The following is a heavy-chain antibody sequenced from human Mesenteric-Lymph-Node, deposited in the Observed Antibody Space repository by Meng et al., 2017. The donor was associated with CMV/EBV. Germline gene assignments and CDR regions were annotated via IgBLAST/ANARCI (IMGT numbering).Heavy chain of an antibody. Sequence: ESLKISCAASGFTFSDYSMNWVRQAQGKGLEWVSYINRDSSTIYYADSVKGRFTISRDNAKNSLFLQMSSLRVEDTAVYYCVVASDGTFPFDYWGQGTLVTVSS. J-gene: IGHJ4*02. D-gene: IGHD6-13*01. V-gene: IGHV3-48*04. CDR1: GFTFSDYS. CDR3: VVASDGTFPFDY. CDR2: INRDSSTI.